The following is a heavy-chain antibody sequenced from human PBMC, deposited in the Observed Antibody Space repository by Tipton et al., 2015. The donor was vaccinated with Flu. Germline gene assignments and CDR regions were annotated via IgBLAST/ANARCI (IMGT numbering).Heavy chain of an antibody. CDR2: INPNSGGT. CDR1: GYTLTELS. V-gene: IGHV1-2*02. CDR3: ARDRSGYSYGPWN. D-gene: IGHD5-18*01. J-gene: IGHJ4*02. Sequence: QSGAEVKKPGASVKVSCKVSGYTLTELSMHWVRQAPGQGLEWMGWINPNSGGTNYAQKFQGRVTMTRDTSISTAYMELSRLRSDDTAVYYCARDRSGYSYGPWNWGQGTLVTVSS.